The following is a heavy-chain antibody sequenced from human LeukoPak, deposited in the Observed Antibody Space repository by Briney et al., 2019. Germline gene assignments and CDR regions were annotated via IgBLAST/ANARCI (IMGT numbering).Heavy chain of an antibody. Sequence: GALVKLSCKPAGYTFTSSDINSVRQSTGQGLEWRGWMNPNSGNTGYTQKFQSRVTMTRNHSISKAYMELSSLKAEDTAVYYCARGQRLSGNYFLGGQWGQGTVVIVSS. CDR1: GYTFTSSD. CDR2: MNPNSGNT. J-gene: IGHJ4*02. CDR3: ARGQRLSGNYFLGGQ. V-gene: IGHV1-8*01. D-gene: IGHD1-26*01.